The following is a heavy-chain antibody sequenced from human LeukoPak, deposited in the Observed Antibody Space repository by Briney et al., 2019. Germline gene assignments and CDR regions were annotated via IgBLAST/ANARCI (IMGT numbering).Heavy chain of an antibody. CDR2: ISAYNGNT. CDR3: ARVNGYSYGSLDDY. V-gene: IGHV1-18*01. CDR1: GYTFTSYG. Sequence: GASVKVSCKASGYTFTSYGISWVRQAPGQGLEWMGWISAYNGNTNYAQKFQGRVTMTRNTSISTAYMELSSLRSEDTAVYYCARVNGYSYGSLDDYWGQGTLVTVSS. J-gene: IGHJ4*02. D-gene: IGHD5-18*01.